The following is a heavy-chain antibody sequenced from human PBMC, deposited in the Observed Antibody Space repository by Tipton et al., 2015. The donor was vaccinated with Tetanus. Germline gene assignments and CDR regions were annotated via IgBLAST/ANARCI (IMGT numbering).Heavy chain of an antibody. CDR2: ISAYNGNT. CDR3: ARTDDYVWGSYRNAFDI. Sequence: QLVQSGAEVKKPGASVKVSCKASGYTFTSYGISWVRQAPGQGLEWMGWISAYNGNTNYAQKLQGRVTMTTDTSTSTAYMELRSLRSDDTAVYYCARTDDYVWGSYRNAFDIWGQGTMVPVSS. J-gene: IGHJ3*02. V-gene: IGHV1-18*04. D-gene: IGHD3-16*02. CDR1: GYTFTSYG.